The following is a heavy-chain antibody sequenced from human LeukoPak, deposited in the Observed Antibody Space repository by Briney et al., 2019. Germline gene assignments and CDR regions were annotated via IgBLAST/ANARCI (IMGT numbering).Heavy chain of an antibody. CDR1: GYTFTSHD. J-gene: IGHJ4*02. CDR2: INPRTGDR. Sequence: ASVTVSCKASGYTFTSHDINWVRQASGQGLEWMGWINPRTGDRGYAQKFQGRVTITADKSTSTAYMELSSLRSEDTAVYYCARVGGEMATIYYWGQGTLVTVSS. CDR3: ARVGGEMATIYY. V-gene: IGHV1-8*01. D-gene: IGHD5-24*01.